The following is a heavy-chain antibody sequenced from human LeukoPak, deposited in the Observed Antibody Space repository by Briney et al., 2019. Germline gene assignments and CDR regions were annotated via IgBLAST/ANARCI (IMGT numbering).Heavy chain of an antibody. Sequence: PGGSLRLSCAASGFTFSSYGMHWVRQAPGKGLEWVAVIWYDGSNKYYADSVKGRFTISRDNSKNTLYLQMNSLRAEDTAVYYCARESYYGSGSYSRFDYWGQGTLVTVSS. CDR1: GFTFSSYG. J-gene: IGHJ4*02. V-gene: IGHV3-33*08. CDR3: ARESYYGSGSYSRFDY. CDR2: IWYDGSNK. D-gene: IGHD3-10*01.